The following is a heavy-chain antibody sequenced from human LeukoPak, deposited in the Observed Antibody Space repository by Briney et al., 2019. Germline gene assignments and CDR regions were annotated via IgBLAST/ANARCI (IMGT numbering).Heavy chain of an antibody. J-gene: IGHJ4*02. Sequence: PGGSLRLSCAASGFTVSSNYMSWVRQAPGKGLEWVSVIYSGGSTYYADSVKGRFTISRDNSKNTLYLQMNRLRAEDTAVYYCVRDGRTVTTIDWGQGTLVTVSS. CDR1: GFTVSSNY. D-gene: IGHD4-17*01. CDR3: VRDGRTVTTID. V-gene: IGHV3-66*01. CDR2: IYSGGST.